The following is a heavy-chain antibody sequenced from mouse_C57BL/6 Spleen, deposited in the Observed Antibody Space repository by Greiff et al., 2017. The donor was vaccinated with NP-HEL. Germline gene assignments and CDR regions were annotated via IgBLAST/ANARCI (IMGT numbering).Heavy chain of an antibody. CDR2: IHPNSGST. J-gene: IGHJ1*03. V-gene: IGHV1-64*01. CDR1: GYTFTSYW. Sequence: QVQLQQPGAELVKPGASVKLSCKASGYTFTSYWMHWVKQRPGQGLEWIGMIHPNSGSTNYTAKFKSKATLTVDTSASTAYMQLSSLTSEDSAVYYRERSYYGISYCCYFDVWGTGTTVTVSS. CDR3: ERSYYGISYCCYFDV. D-gene: IGHD1-1*01.